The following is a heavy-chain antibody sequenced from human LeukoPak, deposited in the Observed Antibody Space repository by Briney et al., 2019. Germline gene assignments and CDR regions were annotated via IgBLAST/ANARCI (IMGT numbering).Heavy chain of an antibody. J-gene: IGHJ6*02. CDR2: ISGSGGST. D-gene: IGHD3-10*01. V-gene: IGHV3-23*01. CDR1: GFTFSSYA. CDR3: ATSIGEFVSYYYYGMDV. Sequence: GGSLRLSCAASGFTFSSYAMSWVRQAPGKGLEWVSAISGSGGSTYYADSVKGRFTISRDNSKNTLYLQMNSLRAEDTAVYYCATSIGEFVSYYYYGMDVWGQGTTVTVSS.